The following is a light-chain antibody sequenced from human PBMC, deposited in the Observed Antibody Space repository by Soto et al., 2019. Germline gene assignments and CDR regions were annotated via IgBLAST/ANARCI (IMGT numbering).Light chain of an antibody. CDR2: DAS. CDR3: QQRSTWPFT. V-gene: IGKV3-11*01. J-gene: IGKJ3*01. CDR1: QSISSY. Sequence: EIVLTQSPATLSLSPGERATLSCRASQSISSYLAWYQQKPDQAPRLLIYDASNRATGIPARFSGSGSGTDFTLTISILEHEDFAVYYCQQRSTWPFTFGPGTKVDIK.